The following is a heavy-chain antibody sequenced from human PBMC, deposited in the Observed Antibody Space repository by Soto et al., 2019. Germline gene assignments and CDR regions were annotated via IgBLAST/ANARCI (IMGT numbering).Heavy chain of an antibody. D-gene: IGHD3-22*01. J-gene: IGHJ3*02. CDR1: GGSVSSGSYY. CDR2: IDYSGST. CDR3: ARDWLFSGYYPTRHGGGDAFDI. Sequence: QVQLQESGPGLVKPSETLSLTCTVSGGSVSSGSYYWSWIRQPPGKGLEWIGYIDYSGSTNYNPSLKSRVTIAVDTSKNQFSLKLSSVTAADTAVYYCARDWLFSGYYPTRHGGGDAFDIWGQGTMVTVSS. V-gene: IGHV4-61*01.